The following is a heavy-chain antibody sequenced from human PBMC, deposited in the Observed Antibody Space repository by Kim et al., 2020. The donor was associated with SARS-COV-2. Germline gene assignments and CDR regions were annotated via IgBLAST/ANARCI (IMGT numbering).Heavy chain of an antibody. Sequence: GGSLRLSCAASGFTFDEYAMHWVRQAPGKGLEWISLVSGDGLSTNYADSVKGRFTISRDNSKNSLSLQMNSLRTEDTALYYCAKKPSWQYYYYGMDVWGQGTTGNVS. V-gene: IGHV3-43*02. CDR1: GFTFDEYA. CDR3: AKKPSWQYYYYGMDV. J-gene: IGHJ6*02. D-gene: IGHD6-13*01. CDR2: VSGDGLST.